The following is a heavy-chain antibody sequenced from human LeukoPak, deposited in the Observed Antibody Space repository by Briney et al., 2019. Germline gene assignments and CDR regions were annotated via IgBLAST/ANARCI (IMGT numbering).Heavy chain of an antibody. V-gene: IGHV4-61*08. D-gene: IGHD2-2*01. J-gene: IGHJ4*02. CDR3: ARDGCSSTSCYGGPFDY. CDR1: GGSISSGDYY. CDR2: IYYSGST. Sequence: PSETLSLTCTVSGGSISSGDYYWSWIRQPPGKGLEWIGYIYYSGSTNYNPSLKSRVTISVDTSKNQFSLKLSSVTAADTAVYYCARDGCSSTSCYGGPFDYWGQGTLVTVSS.